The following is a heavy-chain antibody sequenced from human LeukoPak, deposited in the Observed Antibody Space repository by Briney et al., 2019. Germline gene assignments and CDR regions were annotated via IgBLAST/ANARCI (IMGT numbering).Heavy chain of an antibody. V-gene: IGHV4-59*01. CDR1: GGSISSYY. CDR2: IYYSGST. Sequence: SETLSLTCTVSGGSISSYYWSWIRQPPGKGLEWIGYIYYSGSTNYNPSLKSRVTISVDTSKNQFSLKLSSVTVADTAVYYCARDNGISPDYWGQGTLVTVSS. D-gene: IGHD1-14*01. J-gene: IGHJ4*02. CDR3: ARDNGISPDY.